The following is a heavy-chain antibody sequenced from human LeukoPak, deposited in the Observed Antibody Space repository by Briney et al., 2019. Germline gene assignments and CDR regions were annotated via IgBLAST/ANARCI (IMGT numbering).Heavy chain of an antibody. CDR1: GGSISSYH. CDR3: AREPSRSPYFDY. V-gene: IGHV4-59*01. J-gene: IGHJ4*02. Sequence: SETLSLTCTVSGGSISSYHWSWIRQPPGKGLEWIGYIYYSGSTNYNPSLKSRVTISVDTSKNQFSLKLSSVTAADTAVYYCAREPSRSPYFDYWGQGTLVTVSS. CDR2: IYYSGST.